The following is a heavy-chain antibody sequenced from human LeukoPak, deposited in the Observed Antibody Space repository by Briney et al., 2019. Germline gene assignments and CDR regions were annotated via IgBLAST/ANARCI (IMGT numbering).Heavy chain of an antibody. V-gene: IGHV1-24*01. CDR1: GYTLTELS. D-gene: IGHD3-10*01. J-gene: IGHJ4*02. CDR2: FDPEDGET. CDR3: AIRPYYGSGSYSELDY. Sequence: ASVKVSCKVSGYTLTELSMHWVRQAPGKGLEWMGGFDPEDGETIYAQKFQGRVTMTEDTSTDTAYMELSSLRSEDTAVYYCAIRPYYGSGSYSELDYWGQGTLVTVS.